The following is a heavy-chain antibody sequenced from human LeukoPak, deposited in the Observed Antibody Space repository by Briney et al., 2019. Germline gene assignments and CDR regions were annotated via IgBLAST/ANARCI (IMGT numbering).Heavy chain of an antibody. CDR3: ARDGYYYGSGSYYKGNFDY. CDR1: GYSFTGYA. V-gene: IGHV1-3*01. D-gene: IGHD3-10*01. J-gene: IGHJ4*02. CDR2: INAGNGDI. Sequence: ASVKVSCKTSGYSFTGYAIHWVRQAPGQGPEWMGWINAGNGDIKYSQKFQGRVTITRDTSATTLYLELSSLRYEDTAVYFCARDGYYYGSGSYYKGNFDYWGQGTLVTVSS.